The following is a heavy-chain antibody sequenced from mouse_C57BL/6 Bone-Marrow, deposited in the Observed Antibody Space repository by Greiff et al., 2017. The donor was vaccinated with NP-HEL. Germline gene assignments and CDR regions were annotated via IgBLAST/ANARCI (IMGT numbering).Heavy chain of an antibody. V-gene: IGHV1-64*01. D-gene: IGHD2-1*01. CDR1: GYTFTSYW. CDR2: IHPNSGST. Sequence: QVQLQQPGAELVKPGASVKLSCKASGYTFTSYWMHWVKQRPGQGLEWIGMIHPNSGSTNYNEKFKSKATLTVDKSYSTAFMELNSLTSEDSAVYYCARRGYDNPFAYWGQGTLVTVSA. CDR3: ARRGYDNPFAY. J-gene: IGHJ3*01.